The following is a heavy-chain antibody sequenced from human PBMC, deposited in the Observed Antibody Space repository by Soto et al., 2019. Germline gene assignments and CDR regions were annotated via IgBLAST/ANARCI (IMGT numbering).Heavy chain of an antibody. Sequence: GESLKISCKGSGYSFTSYWISWVRQMPGKGLEWMGRIDPSDSYTNCSPSFQGHVTISADKSISTAYLQWSSLKASDTAMYYCAREFLEWLLSTTTSEYGMDVWGQGTTVTVSS. V-gene: IGHV5-10-1*01. D-gene: IGHD3-3*01. CDR3: AREFLEWLLSTTTSEYGMDV. CDR1: GYSFTSYW. CDR2: IDPSDSYT. J-gene: IGHJ6*02.